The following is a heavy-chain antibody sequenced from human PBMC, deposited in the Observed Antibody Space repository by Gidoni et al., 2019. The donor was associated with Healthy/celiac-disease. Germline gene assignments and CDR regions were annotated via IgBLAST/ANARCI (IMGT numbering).Heavy chain of an antibody. Sequence: QVQLVESGGGVVQPGRSLRLSCAASGFTFSSYGMHWVRQAPGKGLEWVAVISYDGSNKYYADSVKGRFTISRDNSKNTLYLQMNSLRAEDTAVYYCAKDKLVVPAAILGYGMDVWGQGTTVTVSS. J-gene: IGHJ6*02. V-gene: IGHV3-30*18. CDR1: GFTFSSYG. CDR2: ISYDGSNK. CDR3: AKDKLVVPAAILGYGMDV. D-gene: IGHD2-2*02.